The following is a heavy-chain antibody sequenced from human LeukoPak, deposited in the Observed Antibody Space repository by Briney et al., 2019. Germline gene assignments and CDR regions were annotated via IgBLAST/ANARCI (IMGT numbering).Heavy chain of an antibody. D-gene: IGHD6-13*01. V-gene: IGHV4-31*03. CDR3: ARGGGSSTSWYSSFDY. CDR1: GGSISSGGYY. Sequence: SQTLSLTCTVSGGSISSGGYYWNWIRQHPGKGLEWVGYISYSGSAYYNPSLKSRVAISLDTSNNQFSLRLSSVTAADTAMYYCARGGGSSTSWYSSFDYWGQGTLVTVSS. J-gene: IGHJ4*02. CDR2: ISYSGSA.